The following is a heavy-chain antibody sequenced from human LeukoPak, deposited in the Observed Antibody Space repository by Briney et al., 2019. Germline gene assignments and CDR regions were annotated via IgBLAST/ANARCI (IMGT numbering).Heavy chain of an antibody. CDR1: GGSVSRASYY. CDR2: IYYSGSS. J-gene: IGHJ4*02. V-gene: IGHV4-61*01. CDR3: ATEYCGADCYFDS. D-gene: IGHD2-21*02. Sequence: SETLSLTCTVPGGSVSRASYYWTWIRQPPGKGLEWIGYIYYSGSSDYNPSLKSRVTISLDTSKNQFSLKLSSVTAADTAVYYCATEYCGADCYFDSWGQGTLVTVSS.